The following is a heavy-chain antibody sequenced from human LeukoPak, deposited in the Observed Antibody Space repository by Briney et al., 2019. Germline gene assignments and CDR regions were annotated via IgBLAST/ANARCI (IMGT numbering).Heavy chain of an antibody. D-gene: IGHD3-22*01. J-gene: IGHJ4*02. CDR1: GFTFSSYS. V-gene: IGHV3-21*01. CDR2: ISSSSSYI. CDR3: ARVTEYYYDSSGYYDY. Sequence: GGSLRLSCAASGFTFSSYSMSWVRQAPGKGLEWVSSISSSSSYIYYADSVKGRFTISRDNAKNSLYLQMNSLRAEDTAVYYCARVTEYYYDSSGYYDYWGQGTLVTVSS.